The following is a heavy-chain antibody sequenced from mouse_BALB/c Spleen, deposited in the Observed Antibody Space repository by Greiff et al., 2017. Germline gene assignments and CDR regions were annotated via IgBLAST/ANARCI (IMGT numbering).Heavy chain of an antibody. CDR3: ARSDGYDDY. Sequence: VQRVESGAELAKPGASVKMSCKASGYTFTSYWMHWVKQRPGQGLEWIGYINPSTGYTEYNQKFKDKATLTADKSSSTAYMQLSSLTSEDSAVYYCARSDGYDDYWGQGTTLTVSS. J-gene: IGHJ2*01. V-gene: IGHV1-7*01. D-gene: IGHD2-2*01. CDR1: GYTFTSYW. CDR2: INPSTGYT.